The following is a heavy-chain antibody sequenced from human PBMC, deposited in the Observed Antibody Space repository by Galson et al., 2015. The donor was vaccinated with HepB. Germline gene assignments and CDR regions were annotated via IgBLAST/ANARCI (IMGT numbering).Heavy chain of an antibody. CDR2: IKSNSDGGTT. J-gene: IGHJ4*02. Sequence: SLRLSCAVSGLSFTNTWMTWVRQAPGKGLEWIGRIKSNSDGGTTDYAAPVRGRFSISRDDSKNTMYLQMSSLRPEDTAVYYCAKDRAMYSGTYYFDYWGQGTLVTVSS. CDR3: AKDRAMYSGTYYFDY. CDR1: GLSFTNTW. D-gene: IGHD1-26*01. V-gene: IGHV3-15*01.